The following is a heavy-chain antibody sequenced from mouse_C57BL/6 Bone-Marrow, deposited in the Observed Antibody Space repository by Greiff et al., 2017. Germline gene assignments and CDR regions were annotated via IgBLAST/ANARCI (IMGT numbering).Heavy chain of an antibody. CDR2: IHPNSGST. D-gene: IGHD1-1*01. V-gene: IGHV1-64*01. CDR1: GYTFTSYW. Sequence: QVQLQQPGAELVKPGASVKLSCKASGYTFTSYWMHWVKQRPGQGLEWIGMIHPNSGSTNYNEKFKSKATLTVDKSSSTAYMQLSSLTSEDSAVYYCARWSGNYGSSQFLLDYWGQGTTLTVSS. J-gene: IGHJ2*01. CDR3: ARWSGNYGSSQFLLDY.